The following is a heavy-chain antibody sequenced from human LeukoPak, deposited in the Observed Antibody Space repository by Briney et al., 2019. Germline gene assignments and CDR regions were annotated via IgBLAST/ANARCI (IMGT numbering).Heavy chain of an antibody. CDR2: LNPNSGNT. CDR1: GYTFTSHD. J-gene: IGHJ3*02. Sequence: ASVKVSCKASGYTFTSHDINWVRQATGQGLEWMGWLNPNSGNTGYAQKFQDRVTITRNTSISTAYMELSSLRSEDTAVYYCARRVGYAAFDIWGQGTMVIFSS. CDR3: ARRVGYAAFDI. V-gene: IGHV1-8*03. D-gene: IGHD3-16*01.